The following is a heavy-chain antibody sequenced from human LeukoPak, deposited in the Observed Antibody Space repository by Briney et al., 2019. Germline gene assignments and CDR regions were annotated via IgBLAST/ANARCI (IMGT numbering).Heavy chain of an antibody. V-gene: IGHV3-43*02. CDR2: ISGDGGST. D-gene: IGHD3-3*01. CDR3: AKDMGVELLLSALDY. CDR1: GFTFSSYA. J-gene: IGHJ4*02. Sequence: PGGSLRLSCAASGFTFSSYAMSWVRQAPGKGLEWVSAISGDGGSTDHADSVKGRFTISRDNSKNSLYLRMNSLRTEDTALYYCAKDMGVELLLSALDYWGQGTLVTVSS.